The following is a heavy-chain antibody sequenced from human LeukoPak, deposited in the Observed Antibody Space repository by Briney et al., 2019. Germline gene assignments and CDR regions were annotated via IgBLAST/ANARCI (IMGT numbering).Heavy chain of an antibody. Sequence: GGSLRLSCAASGLTFSSYSMNWVRQAPGKGLEWVSYISSSSSTIYYADSVKGRFTISRDNAKNSLYLQMNSLRAEDTAVYYCARGGYSYATDYWGQGTLVTVSS. CDR2: ISSSSSTI. CDR1: GLTFSSYS. CDR3: ARGGYSYATDY. D-gene: IGHD5-18*01. J-gene: IGHJ4*02. V-gene: IGHV3-48*01.